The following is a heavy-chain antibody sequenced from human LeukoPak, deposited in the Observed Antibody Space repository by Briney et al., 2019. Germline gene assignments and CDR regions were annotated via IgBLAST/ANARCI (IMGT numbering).Heavy chain of an antibody. CDR2: IKQDGSEK. CDR1: GFTFSSYW. V-gene: IGHV3-7*01. Sequence: GGSLRLSCAASGFTFSSYWLTWVRQAPGKGLEWVANIKQDGSEKYYVDSVKGRFTISRDNAKNSLYLQMDSLRAEDTAVYYCARDSNSGGGDYWGQGTLVTVSS. CDR3: ARDSNSGGGDY. D-gene: IGHD4-11*01. J-gene: IGHJ4*02.